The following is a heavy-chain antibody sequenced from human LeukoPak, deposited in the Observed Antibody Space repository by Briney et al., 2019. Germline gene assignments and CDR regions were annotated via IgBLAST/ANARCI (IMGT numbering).Heavy chain of an antibody. J-gene: IGHJ4*02. D-gene: IGHD1-1*01. CDR2: IFYSGST. CDR3: AGSYNWSDDFDY. CDR1: IDSISSYY. V-gene: IGHV4-59*01. Sequence: SETLSLTCTVSIDSISSYYWGWLRQPPGKGLEWVGYIFYSGSTNYNPSLKSRVTISVDTSKNQLSLKLNSVTAADTAVYYCAGSYNWSDDFDYWGPGTLVTVSS.